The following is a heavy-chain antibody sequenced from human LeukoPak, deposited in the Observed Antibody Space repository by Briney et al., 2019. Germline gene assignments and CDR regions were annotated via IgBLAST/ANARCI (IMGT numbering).Heavy chain of an antibody. J-gene: IGHJ4*02. D-gene: IGHD3-22*01. Sequence: PGRTLRLSCAASGFTFSDYYMSWIRQAPGKGLEWLSYISSSGSTIYYADSMKGRFTISRDNAKNSLYLQMNSLRVEDTAVYYCARHYYHGSGHGGYWGQGTLVTVSS. CDR1: GFTFSDYY. CDR3: ARHYYHGSGHGGY. V-gene: IGHV3-11*01. CDR2: ISSSGSTI.